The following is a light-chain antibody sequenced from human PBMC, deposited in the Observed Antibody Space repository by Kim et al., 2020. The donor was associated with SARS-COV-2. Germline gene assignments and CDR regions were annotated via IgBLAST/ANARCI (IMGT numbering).Light chain of an antibody. CDR3: SSYTSSSTYV. Sequence: QSASVSGSPGQSITISCTGTSSDVGGYNYVSWYQQHPGRAPKLMIYDVNNRPSGVPNRFSGSKSGDTASLTISGLQPEDEADYYCSSYTSSSTYV. J-gene: IGLJ1*01. V-gene: IGLV2-14*03. CDR2: DVN. CDR1: SSDVGGYNY.